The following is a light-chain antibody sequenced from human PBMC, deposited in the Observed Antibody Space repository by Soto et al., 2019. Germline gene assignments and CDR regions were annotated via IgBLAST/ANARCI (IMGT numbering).Light chain of an antibody. J-gene: IGLJ1*01. CDR3: SSYTSSSTPYV. CDR2: EVS. V-gene: IGLV2-14*01. CDR1: SSDVGGYNY. Sequence: QSVLTQPACVSGSPGQSITISCTGTSSDVGGYNYVSWYQQHPGKAPKLMIYEVSNRPSGVSNRFSGSKSGNTASLTISGLQAEDEADYYCSSYTSSSTPYVFGTGTQLTVL.